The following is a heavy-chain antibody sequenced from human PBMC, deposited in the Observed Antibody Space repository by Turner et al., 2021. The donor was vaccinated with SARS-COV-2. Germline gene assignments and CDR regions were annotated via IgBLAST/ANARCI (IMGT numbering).Heavy chain of an antibody. Sequence: QVQLVQSGAEVKKPGASVKVSGKPSGYTFTDYYMHWVRQAPGQGLEWMGWINPNSGVTNYAQKFQGRVTMTRDTSISTAYMELSRLRSDDTAVYYCARGEGDNFDYFVYWGQGTLVTVSS. CDR1: GYTFTDYY. CDR3: ARGEGDNFDYFVY. CDR2: INPNSGVT. V-gene: IGHV1-2*02. D-gene: IGHD1-1*01. J-gene: IGHJ4*02.